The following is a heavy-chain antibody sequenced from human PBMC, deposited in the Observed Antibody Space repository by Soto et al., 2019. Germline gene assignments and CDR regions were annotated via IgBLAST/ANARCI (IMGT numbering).Heavy chain of an antibody. CDR3: ARVPDY. CDR2: IYHSGST. J-gene: IGHJ4*02. Sequence: QLQLQESGSGLVKPSQTLSLTCAVSGGAISSDAYSWSWIRQPPGKGLAWIGYIYHSGSTYYNPSLTSRVTISVDRSKTQFSLKLSSVTAADTAVYYFARVPDYWGQGTLVTVSS. V-gene: IGHV4-30-2*01. CDR1: GGAISSDAYS.